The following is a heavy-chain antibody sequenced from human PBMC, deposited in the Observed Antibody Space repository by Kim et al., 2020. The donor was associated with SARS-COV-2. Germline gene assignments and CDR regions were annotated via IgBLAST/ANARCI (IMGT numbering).Heavy chain of an antibody. D-gene: IGHD4-17*01. Sequence: GGSLRLSCVVSGFTFSNHAMSWVRQAPGKGLEWVSGISGDSGNTYYADSMKGRFTISRDNSKNTLFLQMNSLRAEDTAIYYCATCLAWTTVPPRYFDLWGRGALVTVSS. CDR3: ATCLAWTTVPPRYFDL. J-gene: IGHJ2*01. CDR1: GFTFSNHA. CDR2: ISGDSGNT. V-gene: IGHV3-23*01.